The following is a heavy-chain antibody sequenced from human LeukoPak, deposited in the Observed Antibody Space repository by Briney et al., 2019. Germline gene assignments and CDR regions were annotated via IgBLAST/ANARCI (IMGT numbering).Heavy chain of an antibody. CDR1: GFTFSSYS. CDR2: ISSSSSYI. J-gene: IGHJ1*01. V-gene: IGHV3-21*01. CDR3: TSWGDTTAEYFQR. Sequence: PGGSLRLSCAASGFTFSSYSMNWVRQAPGKGLEWVSSISSSSSYIYYADSVKGRFTISRDNAKNSLYLQMNSLRAEGTAVYYCTSWGDTTAEYFQRWGQGTLVTVSS. D-gene: IGHD2-21*02.